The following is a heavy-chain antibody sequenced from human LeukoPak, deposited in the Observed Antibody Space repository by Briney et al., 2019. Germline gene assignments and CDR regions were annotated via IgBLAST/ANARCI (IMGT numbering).Heavy chain of an antibody. CDR2: IGEDGSEK. D-gene: IGHD6-19*01. Sequence: GGSLRLSCAASGFNFSSYWMSWVRQAPGKGLEWVANIGEDGSEKFYVDSVKGRFTISRDNAKNSLYLQMNSLRADDTAVYYCVCYNSGWHYFDFWGQGALVTVSS. J-gene: IGHJ4*02. CDR3: VCYNSGWHYFDF. V-gene: IGHV3-7*02. CDR1: GFNFSSYW.